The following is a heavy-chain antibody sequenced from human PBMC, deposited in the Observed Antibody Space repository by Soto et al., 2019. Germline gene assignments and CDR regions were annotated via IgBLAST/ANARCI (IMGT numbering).Heavy chain of an antibody. V-gene: IGHV1-69*02. J-gene: IGHJ4*02. CDR3: ARVSYGYQGDFDY. Sequence: QVQLAQSGAEVKKPGSSVKVSCKASGGTFSSYTISWVRQAPGQGLEWMGRIIPILGIANYAQKFQGRVTITADKSTSTAYMELSSLRSEDTAVYYCARVSYGYQGDFDYWGQGTLVTVSS. D-gene: IGHD5-18*01. CDR1: GGTFSSYT. CDR2: IIPILGIA.